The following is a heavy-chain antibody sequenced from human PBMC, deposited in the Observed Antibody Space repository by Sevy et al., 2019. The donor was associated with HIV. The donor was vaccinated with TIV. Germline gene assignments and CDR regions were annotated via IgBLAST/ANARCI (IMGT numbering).Heavy chain of an antibody. D-gene: IGHD2-15*01. V-gene: IGHV1-8*01. J-gene: IGHJ3*02. CDR1: GYTFTSYD. Sequence: ASLKVSCKASGYTFTSYDINWVRQATGQGLEWMGWMNPNSGNTGYAQKFQGRVTMTRNTSISTAYMELSSLRSEDTAVYYCARVCSGGSCRPLDAFDIWGQGTMVTVSS. CDR3: ARVCSGGSCRPLDAFDI. CDR2: MNPNSGNT.